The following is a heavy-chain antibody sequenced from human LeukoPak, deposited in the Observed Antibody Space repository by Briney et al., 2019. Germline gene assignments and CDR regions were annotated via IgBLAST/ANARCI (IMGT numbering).Heavy chain of an antibody. J-gene: IGHJ4*02. CDR2: ISSSSTTI. D-gene: IGHD3-22*01. CDR1: GFTLTGYS. Sequence: PGGSLRLSCAASGFTLTGYSMNWVRQAPGKGLEWVSYISSSSTTIYYADSVKGRFTISRDNSKNTLYLQMNSLRAEDTAVYYCAKDRDDSSGYDDYWGQGTLVTVSS. V-gene: IGHV3-48*01. CDR3: AKDRDDSSGYDDY.